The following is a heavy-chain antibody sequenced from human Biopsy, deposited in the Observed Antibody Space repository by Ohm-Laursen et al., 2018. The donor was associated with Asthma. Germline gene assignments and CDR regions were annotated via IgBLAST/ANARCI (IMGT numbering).Heavy chain of an antibody. CDR3: ARDVDLRSVY. J-gene: IGHJ4*02. D-gene: IGHD2-15*01. CDR2: ISYDGNHK. CDR1: GFMFRSFG. Sequence: LRLSCAASGFMFRSFGMHWVRQAPGKGLEWVAVISYDGNHKFYEDSVKGRFTISRDNSKNTLYLQMNSLRTEDTAVYYCARDVDLRSVYWGQGTLVTVSS. V-gene: IGHV3-30*03.